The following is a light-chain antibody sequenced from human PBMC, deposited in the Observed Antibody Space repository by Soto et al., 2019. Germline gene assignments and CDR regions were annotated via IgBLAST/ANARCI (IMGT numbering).Light chain of an antibody. J-gene: IGLJ2*01. CDR1: SSNIGNNY. Sequence: QSVLTQPPSVSEAPGQKVTISCSGSSSNIGNNYVSWYQQLPGTAPKLLIYDNNKRPSRIPDRFSGSKSGTSATLGITGLQTGDEADYYCGTWDSSLSAGVFGGGTKLTVL. CDR3: GTWDSSLSAGV. V-gene: IGLV1-51*01. CDR2: DNN.